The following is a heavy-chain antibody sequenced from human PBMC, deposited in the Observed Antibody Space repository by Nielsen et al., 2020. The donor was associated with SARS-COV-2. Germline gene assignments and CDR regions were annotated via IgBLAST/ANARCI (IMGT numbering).Heavy chain of an antibody. Sequence: GGSLRLSCAASGFTFSSYSMNWVRQAPGKGLEWVSYISSSSSTIYYADSVKGRLTISRDNAKNSLYLQMNSLRDEDTAVYYCAGGADFWSGTQKYYMDVWGKGTTVIVSS. CDR3: AGGADFWSGTQKYYMDV. CDR2: ISSSSSTI. V-gene: IGHV3-48*02. J-gene: IGHJ6*03. D-gene: IGHD3-3*01. CDR1: GFTFSSYS.